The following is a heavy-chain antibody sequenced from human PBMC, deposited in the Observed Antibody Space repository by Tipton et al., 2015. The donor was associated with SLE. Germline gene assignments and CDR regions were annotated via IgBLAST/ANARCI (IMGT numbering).Heavy chain of an antibody. V-gene: IGHV3-30*04. CDR2: ISYDGSNK. D-gene: IGHD1-26*01. CDR3: APGFSLWELDY. J-gene: IGHJ4*02. Sequence: SLRLSCAASGFTFSSYAMHWVRQAPGKGLEWVAVISYDGSNKYYADSVKGRFTISRDNSKNTLYLQMNSLRAEDTAVYYCAPGFSLWELDYRGQGTLVTVSS. CDR1: GFTFSSYA.